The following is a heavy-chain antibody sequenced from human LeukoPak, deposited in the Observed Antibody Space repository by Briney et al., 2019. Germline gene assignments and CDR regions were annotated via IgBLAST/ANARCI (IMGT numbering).Heavy chain of an antibody. J-gene: IGHJ4*02. V-gene: IGHV1-46*01. Sequence: ASVKVSCKASGYTFTSYYMHWVRQAPGQGLEWMGIINPSGGSTSYAQKFQGRVTMTRDTSTSTVYMELSSLRSEDTAVYYCARDRRGQWEAHYPSYWGQGTLVTVSS. CDR3: ARDRRGQWEAHYPSY. CDR1: GYTFTSYY. CDR2: INPSGGST. D-gene: IGHD1-26*01.